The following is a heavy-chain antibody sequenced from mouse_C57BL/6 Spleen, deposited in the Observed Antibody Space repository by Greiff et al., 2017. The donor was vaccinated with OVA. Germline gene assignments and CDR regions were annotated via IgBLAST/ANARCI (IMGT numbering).Heavy chain of an antibody. CDR1: GFTFSDYG. Sequence: EVQGVESGGGLVKPGGSLKLSCAASGFTFSDYGMHWVRQAPEKGLEWVAYISSGSSTIYYADTVKGRFPISRDNAKNTLFLQMTSLRSEDTAMYYCARLHYGPYYFDYWGQGTTLTVSS. CDR3: ARLHYGPYYFDY. J-gene: IGHJ2*01. D-gene: IGHD1-1*01. V-gene: IGHV5-17*01. CDR2: ISSGSSTI.